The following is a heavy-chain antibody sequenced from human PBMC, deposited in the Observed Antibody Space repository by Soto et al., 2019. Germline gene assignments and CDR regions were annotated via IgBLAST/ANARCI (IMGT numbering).Heavy chain of an antibody. V-gene: IGHV4-34*01. Sequence: SSETLSLTCAVYGGFLSESYWTWIRQPPGKGLEWIGEINHVGGTNYNPSLKSRVTMSVDTSQNQFPLRLISVTAAGTAMYFCVRIRYQLPSSVLWLDPWGQGTPVTVSS. CDR2: INHVGGT. CDR3: VRIRYQLPSSVLWLDP. CDR1: GGFLSESY. J-gene: IGHJ5*02. D-gene: IGHD3-16*01.